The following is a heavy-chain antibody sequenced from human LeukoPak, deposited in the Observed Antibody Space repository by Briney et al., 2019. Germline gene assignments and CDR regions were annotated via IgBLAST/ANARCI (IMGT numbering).Heavy chain of an antibody. D-gene: IGHD3-22*01. CDR1: VYTLTELS. V-gene: IGHV1-24*01. Sequence: ASVTVSCKVSVYTLTELSMHWVRQAPGKGLEWMGGFDPEDGETIYAQKFQGRVTMTEDTSTDTAYMELSSLRSEDTAVYYCATPYYYDSSGYSDSFDYWGQGTLVTVSS. J-gene: IGHJ4*02. CDR2: FDPEDGET. CDR3: ATPYYYDSSGYSDSFDY.